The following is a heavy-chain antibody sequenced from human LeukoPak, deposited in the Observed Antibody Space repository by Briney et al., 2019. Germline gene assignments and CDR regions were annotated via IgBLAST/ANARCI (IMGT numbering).Heavy chain of an antibody. V-gene: IGHV1-69*04. CDR1: GGTFSSYA. J-gene: IGHJ4*02. CDR3: ARDVPRLLGGY. D-gene: IGHD3-16*01. Sequence: ASVKVSCKASGGTFSSYAISWVRQAPGQGLEWMGRIIPILGIANYAQKFQGRVTITADKSTSTAYMELSSLRSEDTAVYYCARDVPRLLGGYWGQGTLVIVSS. CDR2: IIPILGIA.